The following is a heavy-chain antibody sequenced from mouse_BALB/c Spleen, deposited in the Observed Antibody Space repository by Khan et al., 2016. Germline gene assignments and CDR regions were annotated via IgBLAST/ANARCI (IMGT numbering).Heavy chain of an antibody. D-gene: IGHD4-1*01. CDR2: INTYTEEP. J-gene: IGHJ1*01. V-gene: IGHV9-3-1*01. CDR1: GYTFTNYG. Sequence: QIQLVQSRPELKKPGETVKISCKASGYTFTNYGMNWVKQAPGKGLKWMGWINTYTEEPTYADDFKGRFAFTFESSASTAYLQLIILTCEDTATYFCASGTNWYCDVWGAGSPVTVSS. CDR3: ASGTNWYCDV.